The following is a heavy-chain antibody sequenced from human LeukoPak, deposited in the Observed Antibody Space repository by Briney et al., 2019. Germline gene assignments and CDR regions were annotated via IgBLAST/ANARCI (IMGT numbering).Heavy chain of an antibody. Sequence: PSETLSLTCAVYGGSFSGYYWRWIRQPPGKGLEWIGEINHSGSTNYNPSLKSRVTISVDTSKNQFSLKLSSVTAADTAVYYCARAVGYYYGSGSYPTWGQGTLVTVSS. J-gene: IGHJ5*02. CDR3: ARAVGYYYGSGSYPT. CDR1: GGSFSGYY. CDR2: INHSGST. V-gene: IGHV4-34*01. D-gene: IGHD3-10*01.